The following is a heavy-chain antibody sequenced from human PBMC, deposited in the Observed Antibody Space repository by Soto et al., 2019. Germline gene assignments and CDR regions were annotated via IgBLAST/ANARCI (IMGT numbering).Heavy chain of an antibody. D-gene: IGHD2-2*01. CDR2: INSDGSST. J-gene: IGHJ4*02. CDR1: GFTFSSYW. CDR3: ASPTRYVGLDY. V-gene: IGHV3-74*01. Sequence: EVQLVESGGGLVQPGGSLRLSCAASGFTFSSYWMHWVRQALGQGLVWVSRINSDGSSTSYADSVKGRFTITRDNAKNTLYLQMNSLRDEDTAVYYCASPTRYVGLDYWGQGTLVTVSS.